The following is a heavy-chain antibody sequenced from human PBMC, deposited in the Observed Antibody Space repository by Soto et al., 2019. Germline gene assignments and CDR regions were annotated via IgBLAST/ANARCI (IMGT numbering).Heavy chain of an antibody. CDR2: IYHSGST. CDR1: GGSISSSNW. J-gene: IGHJ3*02. D-gene: IGHD3-22*01. CDR3: ARASYDSSGYYDAFDI. V-gene: IGHV4-4*02. Sequence: SETLSLTCAVSGGSISSSNWWSWVRQPPGKGLEWIGGIYHSGSTNYNPSLKSRVTISVDKSKNQFSLKLSSVTAADTAVYYCARASYDSSGYYDAFDIWGQGTMVTGSS.